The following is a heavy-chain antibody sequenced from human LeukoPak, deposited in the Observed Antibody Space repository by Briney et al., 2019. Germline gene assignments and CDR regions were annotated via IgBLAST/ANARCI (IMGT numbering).Heavy chain of an antibody. V-gene: IGHV1-69*13. Sequence: SVKVSFKASGGTFSSYAINWVRQAPGQGLEWMGGIIPIFGTANYAQKFQDRVTITADESTTTVYMELNSLRSEDTAVYYCARVGGDYYDSSAPDADYWGQGTLVTVSS. CDR3: ARVGGDYYDSSAPDADY. D-gene: IGHD3-22*01. J-gene: IGHJ4*02. CDR2: IIPIFGTA. CDR1: GGTFSSYA.